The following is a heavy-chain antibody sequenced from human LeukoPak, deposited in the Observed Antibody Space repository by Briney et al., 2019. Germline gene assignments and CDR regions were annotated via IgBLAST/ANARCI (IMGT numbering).Heavy chain of an antibody. CDR2: INPNSGGT. CDR1: GYTFTGYY. Sequence: ASVKVSCKASGYTFTGYYMHWVRQAPGQGLEWMGWINPNSGGTNYAQKSQGRVTMTRDTSISTAYMELSRLRSDDTAVYYCARASSVAQKPARLDYWGQGTLVTVSS. V-gene: IGHV1-2*02. D-gene: IGHD2-15*01. J-gene: IGHJ4*02. CDR3: ARASSVAQKPARLDY.